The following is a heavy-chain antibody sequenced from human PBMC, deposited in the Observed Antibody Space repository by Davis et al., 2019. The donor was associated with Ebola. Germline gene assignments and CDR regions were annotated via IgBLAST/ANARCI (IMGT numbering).Heavy chain of an antibody. D-gene: IGHD3-3*01. Sequence: SETLSLTCAVYGGSFSGYYWSWIRQPPGKGLEWIGEINHSGSTNYNPSLKSRVTISVDKSKNQFSLKLSSVTAADTAVYYCARIHYYDFWGGYPRNRYYYYGMDVWGQGTTVTVSS. V-gene: IGHV4-34*01. J-gene: IGHJ6*02. CDR2: INHSGST. CDR1: GGSFSGYY. CDR3: ARIHYYDFWGGYPRNRYYYYGMDV.